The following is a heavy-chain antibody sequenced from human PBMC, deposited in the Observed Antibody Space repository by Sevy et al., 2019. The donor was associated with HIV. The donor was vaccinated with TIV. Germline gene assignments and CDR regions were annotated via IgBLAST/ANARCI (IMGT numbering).Heavy chain of an antibody. CDR2: ISYDGSNK. CDR1: GFTFSSYA. D-gene: IGHD5-12*01. Sequence: GGSLRLSCAASGFTFSSYAMHWVRQAPGKGLEWVAVISYDGSNKYYADSVKGRFTISRDNSKNTLYLEMNSLRAEDTAVYYCAREALSVDAYSYYGMDVWGQGTTVTVSS. V-gene: IGHV3-30-3*01. CDR3: AREALSVDAYSYYGMDV. J-gene: IGHJ6*02.